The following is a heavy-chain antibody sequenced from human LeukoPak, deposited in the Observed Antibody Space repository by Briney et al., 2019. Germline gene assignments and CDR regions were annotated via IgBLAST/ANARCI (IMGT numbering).Heavy chain of an antibody. CDR3: ARATSDYYDSSGYWR. CDR2: IYYSGST. Sequence: SETLSLTCTVSGGSISSSSYYWGWIRQPPGKGLEWTGSIYYSGSTYYNPSLKSRVTISVDTSKNQFSLKLSSVTAADTAVYYCARATSDYYDSSGYWRWGQGTLVTVSS. D-gene: IGHD3-22*01. V-gene: IGHV4-39*01. CDR1: GGSISSSSYY. J-gene: IGHJ4*02.